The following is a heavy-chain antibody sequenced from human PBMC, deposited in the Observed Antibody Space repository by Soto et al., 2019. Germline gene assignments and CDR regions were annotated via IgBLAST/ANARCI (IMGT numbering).Heavy chain of an antibody. CDR3: VFTFGSDIPTCGC. J-gene: IGHJ4*02. CDR2: LNSEGSST. Sequence: PGGSLRLPCAASGFTFSSYWLHWVRQAPGKGLVWVSRLNSEGSSTTYAGSVKGRFTISRDIAKNTLYLQMSRLRAEDTAVDYCVFTFGSDIPTCGCWGQGTRVTVSS. CDR1: GFTFSSYW. D-gene: IGHD3-16*01. V-gene: IGHV3-74*01.